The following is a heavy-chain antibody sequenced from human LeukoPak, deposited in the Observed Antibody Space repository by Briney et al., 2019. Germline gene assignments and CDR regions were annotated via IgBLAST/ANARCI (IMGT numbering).Heavy chain of an antibody. CDR1: GDTFSSYI. V-gene: IGHV1-69*13. J-gene: IGHJ4*02. Sequence: SVKVSCKASGDTFSSYIISWVRQAPGQGLEWMGGIIPIFGTANYAQKFQGRVTVTADESTSTAYMELNSLRSEDTAMYYCAREDGNYSRYFDYWGQGTLVTVSS. D-gene: IGHD1-26*01. CDR3: AREDGNYSRYFDY. CDR2: IIPIFGTA.